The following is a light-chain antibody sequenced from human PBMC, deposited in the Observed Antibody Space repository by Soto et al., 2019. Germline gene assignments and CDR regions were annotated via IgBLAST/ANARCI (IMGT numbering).Light chain of an antibody. CDR1: SSDVGGYNY. CDR3: CSHAGSYTYV. V-gene: IGLV2-11*01. CDR2: DVN. J-gene: IGLJ1*01. Sequence: QSALTQPRSVSGSPGQSVAISCTGTSSDVGGYNYVSWYRQHPGKAPKVMIYDVNKRPSGVPDRFSGSKSGNTAFLTISGLQPEDEADYYCCSHAGSYTYVFGTGTKLTVL.